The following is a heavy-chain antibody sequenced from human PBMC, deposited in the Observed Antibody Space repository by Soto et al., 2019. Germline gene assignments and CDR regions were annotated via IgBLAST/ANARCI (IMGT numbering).Heavy chain of an antibody. D-gene: IGHD3-9*01. V-gene: IGHV4-4*09. J-gene: IGHJ4*02. CDR2: IYSSGST. Sequence: SETLSLTCTVSGASISSHYWSWIRQPPGKGLEWIGHIYSSGSTNYSPSLKSRVTISVDTSKNQFSLKLSSVTAADTAVYYCARRDYDILTGYHYYFDYWGQGTLVTVSS. CDR3: ARRDYDILTGYHYYFDY. CDR1: GASISSHY.